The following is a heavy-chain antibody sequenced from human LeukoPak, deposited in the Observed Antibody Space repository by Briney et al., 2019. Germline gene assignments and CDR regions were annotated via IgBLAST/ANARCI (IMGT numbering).Heavy chain of an antibody. J-gene: IGHJ6*02. V-gene: IGHV4-61*08. Sequence: SQTLSLTCTVSGGFISSGGYYWSWIRQPPGKGLEWIGYIYYSGSTNYNPSLKSRVTISVDTSKNQFSLKLSSVTAADTAVYYCARDSVEVAAAGKRGNYYYGMDVWGQGTTVTVSS. CDR3: ARDSVEVAAAGKRGNYYYGMDV. D-gene: IGHD6-13*01. CDR1: GGFISSGGYY. CDR2: IYYSGST.